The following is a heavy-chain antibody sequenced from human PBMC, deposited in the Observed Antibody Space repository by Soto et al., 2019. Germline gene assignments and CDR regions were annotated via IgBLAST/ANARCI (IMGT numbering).Heavy chain of an antibody. J-gene: IGHJ5*02. CDR1: GSTFTSYS. V-gene: IGHV1-18*01. CDR2: INVYNGNT. Sequence: QVQLVQSGAEVKKPGASVKVSCKTSGSTFTSYSISWVRQAPGQGLEWMGWINVYNGNTKYAQNLQGRVTMTTDTSTSTAYMELRSLRSDDTAVYYCARDLAVGWFDPWGQGPLVTDSS. D-gene: IGHD2-2*01. CDR3: ARDLAVGWFDP.